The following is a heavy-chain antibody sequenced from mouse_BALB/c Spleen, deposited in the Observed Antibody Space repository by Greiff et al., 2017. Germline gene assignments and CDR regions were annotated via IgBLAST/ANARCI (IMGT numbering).Heavy chain of an antibody. CDR2: ISNGGGST. CDR3: ARQELGAWFAY. Sequence: EVHLVESGGGLVQPGGSLKLSCAASGFTFSSYTMSWVRQTPEKRLEWVAYISNGGGSTYYPDTVKGRFTISRDNAKNTLYLQMSSLKSEDTAMYYCARQELGAWFAYWGQGTLVTVSA. D-gene: IGHD4-1*01. J-gene: IGHJ3*01. V-gene: IGHV5-12-2*01. CDR1: GFTFSSYT.